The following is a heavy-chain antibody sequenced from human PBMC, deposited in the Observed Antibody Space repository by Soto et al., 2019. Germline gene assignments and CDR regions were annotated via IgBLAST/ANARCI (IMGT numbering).Heavy chain of an antibody. Sequence: QVQLQESGPGLVKPSQTLSLTCTVSGGSITSGYWSWIRQHPGKDLEWIGYIFYSGNTQYNPSLKSRVTRSVDTSRNQFSLNLRSVTAADTAVYYWAGGFGELSAFDIWGQGIMVTVSS. D-gene: IGHD3-10*01. CDR1: GGSITSGY. CDR3: AGGFGELSAFDI. V-gene: IGHV4-31*03. CDR2: IFYSGNT. J-gene: IGHJ3*02.